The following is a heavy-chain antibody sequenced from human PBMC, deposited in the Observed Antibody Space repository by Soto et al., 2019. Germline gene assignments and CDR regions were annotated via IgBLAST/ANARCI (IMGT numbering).Heavy chain of an antibody. CDR3: AREAYSSSSTSPGEKRYYFDY. V-gene: IGHV3-13*01. CDR2: IGTAGDT. J-gene: IGHJ4*02. Sequence: GGSLRLSCAASGFTFSSYDMHWVRQATGKGLEWVSAIGTAGDTYYPGSVKGRFTISRENAKNSLYLQMNSLRAEDTAVYYCAREAYSSSSTSPGEKRYYFDYWGQGTLVTVSS. CDR1: GFTFSSYD. D-gene: IGHD2-2*01.